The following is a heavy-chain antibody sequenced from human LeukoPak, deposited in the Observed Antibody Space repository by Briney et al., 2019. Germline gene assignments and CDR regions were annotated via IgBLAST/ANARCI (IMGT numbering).Heavy chain of an antibody. CDR3: ARGSWFGESQGYFDY. V-gene: IGHV4-39*07. CDR2: INHSGST. D-gene: IGHD3-10*01. CDR1: GGSISSSSYY. J-gene: IGHJ4*02. Sequence: PSETLSLTCTVSGGSISSSSYYWSWIRQPPGKGLEWIGEINHSGSTNYNPSLKSRVTISVDTSKNQFSLKLSSVTAADTAVYYCARGSWFGESQGYFDYWGQGTLVTVSS.